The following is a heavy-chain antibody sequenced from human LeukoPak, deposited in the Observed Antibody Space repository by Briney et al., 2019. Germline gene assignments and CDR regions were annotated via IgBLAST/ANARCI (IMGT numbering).Heavy chain of an antibody. V-gene: IGHV4-4*07. CDR2: IYTSGST. J-gene: IGHJ4*02. D-gene: IGHD3-10*01. Sequence: SETLSLTCTVSGGSISSYYWSWIRQPAGKGLEWIGRIYTSGSTNYNPSLKSRVTMSVDTSKNQFSLKLSSVTAADTAVYYCARERRSMVRGVISNWGQGTLVTVSS. CDR1: GGSISSYY. CDR3: ARERRSMVRGVISN.